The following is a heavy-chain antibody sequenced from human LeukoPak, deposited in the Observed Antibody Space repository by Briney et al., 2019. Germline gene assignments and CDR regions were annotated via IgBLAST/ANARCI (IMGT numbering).Heavy chain of an antibody. CDR1: GGSISSYY. CDR2: TYTSGST. D-gene: IGHD3-22*01. CDR3: ARESRRVVADAFDI. V-gene: IGHV4-4*08. Sequence: SETLSLTCTVSGGSISSYYWSWIRQPPGKGLEWIGRTYTSGSTNYNPSLKSRVTISVDTSKNQFSLKLSSVTAADTAVYYCARESRRVVADAFDIWGQGTMVTVSS. J-gene: IGHJ3*02.